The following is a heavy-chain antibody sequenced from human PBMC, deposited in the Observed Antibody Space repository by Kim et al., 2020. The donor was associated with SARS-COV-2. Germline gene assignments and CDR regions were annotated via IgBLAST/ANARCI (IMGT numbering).Heavy chain of an antibody. CDR3: ARQVRKIRGSGWYGYYYGMDV. J-gene: IGHJ6*02. CDR2: IWYDGSNK. V-gene: IGHV3-33*01. Sequence: GGSLRLSCAASGFTFSSYGMHWVRQAPGKGLEWVAVIWYDGSNKYYADSVKGRFTISRDNSKNTLYLQMNSLRAEDTAVYYCARQVRKIRGSGWYGYYYGMDVWGQGTTITVSS. CDR1: GFTFSSYG. D-gene: IGHD6-19*01.